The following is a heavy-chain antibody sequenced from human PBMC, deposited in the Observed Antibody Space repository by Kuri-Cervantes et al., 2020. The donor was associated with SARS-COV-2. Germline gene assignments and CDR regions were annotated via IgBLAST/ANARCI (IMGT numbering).Heavy chain of an antibody. D-gene: IGHD6-13*01. J-gene: IGHJ5*02. CDR1: GFTFSSYS. Sequence: GGSLRLSCAASGFTFSSYSMNWVRQAPGKGLEWVSSISSSSSYIYYADSVKGRFTIYGDNAKNSLYLQMNSLRAEDTAVYYCASGGLVFIDPTTYSSSWQKNWFDPWGQGTLVTVSS. CDR3: ASGGLVFIDPTTYSSSWQKNWFDP. V-gene: IGHV3-21*01. CDR2: ISSSSSYI.